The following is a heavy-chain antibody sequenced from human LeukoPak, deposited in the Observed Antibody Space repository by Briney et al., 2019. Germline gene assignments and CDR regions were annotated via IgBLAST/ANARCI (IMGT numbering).Heavy chain of an antibody. V-gene: IGHV4-34*01. D-gene: IGHD2-15*01. Sequence: SGTLSLTCPVYRGSFRGYYWTWIGPTPGKGLEWIGEINHRGSTNYNPSLESRVTISVDTSKNHFSLALTSVTAADTAVYYCASGGWYRGYWGQGTLVTVSS. CDR2: INHRGST. J-gene: IGHJ4*02. CDR3: ASGGWYRGY. CDR1: RGSFRGYY.